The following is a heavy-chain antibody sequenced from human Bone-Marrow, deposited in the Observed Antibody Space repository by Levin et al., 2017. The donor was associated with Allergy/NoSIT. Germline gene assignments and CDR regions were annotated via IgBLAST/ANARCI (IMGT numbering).Heavy chain of an antibody. CDR2: IDPSDSYT. J-gene: IGHJ4*02. Sequence: KVSCKGSGYSFTSYWISWVRQMPGKGLEWMGRIDPSDSYTNYSPSFQGHVTISADKSISTAYLQWSSLKASDTAMYYCAIRGSWSNFDYWGQGTLVTVSS. CDR3: AIRGSWSNFDY. D-gene: IGHD6-13*01. V-gene: IGHV5-10-1*01. CDR1: GYSFTSYW.